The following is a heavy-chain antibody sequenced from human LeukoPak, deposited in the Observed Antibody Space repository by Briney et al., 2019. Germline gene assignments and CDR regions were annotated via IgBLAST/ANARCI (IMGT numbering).Heavy chain of an antibody. CDR1: GFTFSSYW. Sequence: PGGSLRLSCAASGFTFSSYWMHWVRQAPGKGLVWVSRINSDGSSTSYADSVKGRFTISRDNAKNTLYLQMNSLRAEDTAVYYCARGRGSGSYSGLNWFDPWAREPWSPSPQ. CDR2: INSDGSST. CDR3: ARGRGSGSYSGLNWFDP. J-gene: IGHJ5*02. V-gene: IGHV3-74*01. D-gene: IGHD1-26*01.